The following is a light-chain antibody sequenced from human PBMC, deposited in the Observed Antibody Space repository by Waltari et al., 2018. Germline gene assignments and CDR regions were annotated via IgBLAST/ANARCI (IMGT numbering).Light chain of an antibody. V-gene: IGKV3-20*01. Sequence: EIVLTQSPGTLSLSPGERATPSCRASQSVSSNCLGWYQQKPGQAPRLLSYGASSRATGIPDRFSGSGSGTDFTLTISRLEPEDFAVYYCQQYGTSLPITFGQGTRLEIK. CDR2: GAS. CDR1: QSVSSNC. J-gene: IGKJ5*01. CDR3: QQYGTSLPIT.